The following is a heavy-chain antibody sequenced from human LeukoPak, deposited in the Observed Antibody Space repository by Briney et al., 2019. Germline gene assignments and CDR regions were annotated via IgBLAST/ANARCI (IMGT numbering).Heavy chain of an antibody. V-gene: IGHV4-39*01. J-gene: IGHJ4*02. D-gene: IGHD3-22*01. CDR1: GGSISSSSYY. Sequence: SETLSLTCTVSGGSISSSSYYWGWIRQPPGKGLEWIGSIYYSGSTCYNPSLKSRVTISVDTSKNQFSLKLSSVTAADTAVYYCARQGVGYDSSGYYFDYWGQGTLVTVSS. CDR2: IYYSGST. CDR3: ARQGVGYDSSGYYFDY.